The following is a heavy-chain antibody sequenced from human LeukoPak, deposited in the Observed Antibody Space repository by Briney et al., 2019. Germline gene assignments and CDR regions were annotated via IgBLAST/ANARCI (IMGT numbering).Heavy chain of an antibody. V-gene: IGHV4-34*01. Sequence: PSETLSLTCAVYGGSFSGYYWSWIRQPPGKGLEWIGEINHSGSTNYNPSLKSRVTISVDTSKNQFSLKLSSVTAADTAVYYCASARSAQQLEYWGQGTLVTVSS. J-gene: IGHJ4*02. D-gene: IGHD6-13*01. CDR3: ASARSAQQLEY. CDR1: GGSFSGYY. CDR2: INHSGST.